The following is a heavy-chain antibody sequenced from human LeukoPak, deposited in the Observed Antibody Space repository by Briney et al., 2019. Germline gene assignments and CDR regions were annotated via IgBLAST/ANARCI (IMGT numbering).Heavy chain of an antibody. Sequence: ASVKVSCKASGYTFTTYYMHWVRQAPGQGLEWMGLIDPSGGGTNYAQKFQGRVTMTRVTSTSTVYMELSSLRSEDTAVYYCASLGSGSSRIIDFDYWGQGTLVTVSS. CDR1: GYTFTTYY. CDR2: IDPSGGGT. V-gene: IGHV1-46*01. J-gene: IGHJ4*02. CDR3: ASLGSGSSRIIDFDY. D-gene: IGHD3-10*01.